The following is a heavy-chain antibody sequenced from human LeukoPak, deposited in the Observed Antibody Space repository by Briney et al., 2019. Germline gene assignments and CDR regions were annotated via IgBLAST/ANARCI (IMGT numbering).Heavy chain of an antibody. Sequence: GGSLRLSCAGSGFTFSSYGMHWVRQAPGKGVKWVAVIWYDGSNKYYADSVKGRFTISRDNSKNTLYLQMNSLRAEDTAVYYCAKTYYYDSSGFGPLGYWGQGTLVTVSS. CDR3: AKTYYYDSSGFGPLGY. CDR1: GFTFSSYG. V-gene: IGHV3-33*06. J-gene: IGHJ4*02. D-gene: IGHD3-22*01. CDR2: IWYDGSNK.